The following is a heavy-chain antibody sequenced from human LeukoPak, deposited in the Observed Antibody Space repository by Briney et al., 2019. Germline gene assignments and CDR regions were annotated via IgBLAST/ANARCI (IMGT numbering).Heavy chain of an antibody. D-gene: IGHD2-2*01. J-gene: IGHJ5*02. CDR1: GYTFTSYD. CDR2: MNPNSGNT. Sequence: ASVKVSCKASGYTFTSYDINWVRQATGQGLEWMGWMNPNSGNTGYAQKFQGRVTMTRNTSISTAYMELSNLRSEDTAVYYCASGYCSSTSCYAWGQGTLVTVSS. CDR3: ASGYCSSTSCYA. V-gene: IGHV1-8*01.